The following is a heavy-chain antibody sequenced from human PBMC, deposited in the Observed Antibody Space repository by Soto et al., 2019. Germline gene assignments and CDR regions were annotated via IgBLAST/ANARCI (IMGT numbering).Heavy chain of an antibody. V-gene: IGHV3-23*01. CDR1: GFPFSSYA. CDR3: AKSPGMYYYDSSGYYHYDY. Sequence: GGSLSLYWAASGFPFSSYAMSWVRQAPGKGLEWVSAISGSGVSTYYADSVKGRFTISRDNSKNTLYLQMNSLRAEDTAVYYCAKSPGMYYYDSSGYYHYDYWGQGTLVTVSS. J-gene: IGHJ4*02. CDR2: ISGSGVST. D-gene: IGHD3-22*01.